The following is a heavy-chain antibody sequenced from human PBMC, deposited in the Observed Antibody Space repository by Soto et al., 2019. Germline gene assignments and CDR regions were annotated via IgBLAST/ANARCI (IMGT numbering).Heavy chain of an antibody. CDR1: GGTFSSYA. V-gene: IGHV1-69*01. Sequence: QVQLVQSGAEVKKPGSSVKVSCKASGGTFSSYAISWVRQAPGQGLEWMGGIIPTFGTANYAQKFQGRVTITADESTSTAYMELSSLRSEDTAVYYCARERITMVRGAPSFYYYGMDVWGQGTTVTVSS. CDR3: ARERITMVRGAPSFYYYGMDV. J-gene: IGHJ6*02. CDR2: IIPTFGTA. D-gene: IGHD3-10*01.